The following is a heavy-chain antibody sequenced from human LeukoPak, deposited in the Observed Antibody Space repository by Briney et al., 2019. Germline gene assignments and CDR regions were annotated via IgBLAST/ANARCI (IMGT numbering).Heavy chain of an antibody. V-gene: IGHV4-59*01. D-gene: IGHD1-14*01. J-gene: IGHJ6*03. CDR3: ARAGPGYYYYYMDV. CDR1: GGSISSYY. Sequence: SETLSLTCTVSGGSISSYYWSWIRQPPGKGLGWIGYIYYSGSTNYNPSLKSRATISVDTSKNQFSLKLSSVTAADTAVYYCARAGPGYYYYYMDVWGKGTTATVSS. CDR2: IYYSGST.